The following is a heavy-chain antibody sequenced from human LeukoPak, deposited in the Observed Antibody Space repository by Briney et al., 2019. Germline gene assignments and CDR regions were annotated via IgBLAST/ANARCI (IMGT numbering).Heavy chain of an antibody. V-gene: IGHV1-2*02. CDR2: ITPNSGGT. Sequence: ASVKVSCKASGYTFTGYYMHWVRQAPGQGLEWMGWITPNSGGTNYAQKFQGRVTMTRDTSISTAYMELSRLRSDDTAVYYCARDREGYDILTGPGAAFDIWGQGTMVTVSS. CDR1: GYTFTGYY. D-gene: IGHD3-9*01. J-gene: IGHJ3*02. CDR3: ARDREGYDILTGPGAAFDI.